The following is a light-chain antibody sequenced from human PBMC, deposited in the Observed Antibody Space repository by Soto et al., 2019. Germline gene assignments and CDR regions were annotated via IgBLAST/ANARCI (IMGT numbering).Light chain of an antibody. V-gene: IGKV3-20*01. Sequence: LRQAPGKLSLSPGARATLSCRASQSVSSNYLAWYQQKPGQAPRLLIYGISSRATGISDRFSGSGSGTEFTLTISSLQPEDFAVYYCQQYTQWPITSGQGTRLEI. CDR3: QQYTQWPIT. CDR1: QSVSSNY. CDR2: GIS. J-gene: IGKJ5*01.